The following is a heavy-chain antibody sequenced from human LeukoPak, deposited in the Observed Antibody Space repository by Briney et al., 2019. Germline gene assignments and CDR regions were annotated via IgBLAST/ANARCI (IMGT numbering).Heavy chain of an antibody. CDR2: ISPDSGGT. J-gene: IGHJ4*02. CDR1: GYTFTGYY. V-gene: IGHV1-2*02. D-gene: IGHD1-7*01. Sequence: ASVKVSCKASGYTFTGYYVHWVRQAPGQGLEWMGWISPDSGGTNYAQKFQGRVTMTRDTSISTAYMELSRLRSDDTAVYYCARVLELTSFDYWGQGTLVTVSS. CDR3: ARVLELTSFDY.